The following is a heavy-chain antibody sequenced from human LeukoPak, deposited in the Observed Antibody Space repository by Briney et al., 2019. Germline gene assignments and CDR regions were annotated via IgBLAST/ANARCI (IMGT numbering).Heavy chain of an antibody. CDR2: INPSGGST. V-gene: IGHV1-46*01. CDR3: ARGRIAAAGPFDY. CDR1: GYTFTSYY. Sequence: GASVKVSCKASGYTFTSYYMHWVRQAPGQGLEWMGIINPSGGSTSYAQKFQGRVTITADESTSTAYMELSSLRSEDTAVYYCARGRIAAAGPFDYWGQGTLVTVSS. D-gene: IGHD6-13*01. J-gene: IGHJ4*02.